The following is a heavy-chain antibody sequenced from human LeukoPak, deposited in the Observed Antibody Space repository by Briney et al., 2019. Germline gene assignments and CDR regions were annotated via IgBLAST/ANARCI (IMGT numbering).Heavy chain of an antibody. Sequence: SETLSLTCTVSGVSISSYYWSWIRQPTGKGLEWIGYIYNSGNTNYNPSLNSRVSISLDTSKNQVSLKLSSVTAADTAVYYCARVYCSTTSCYAVDYWGQGTLVTVSS. J-gene: IGHJ4*02. V-gene: IGHV4-59*01. D-gene: IGHD2-2*01. CDR1: GVSISSYY. CDR3: ARVYCSTTSCYAVDY. CDR2: IYNSGNT.